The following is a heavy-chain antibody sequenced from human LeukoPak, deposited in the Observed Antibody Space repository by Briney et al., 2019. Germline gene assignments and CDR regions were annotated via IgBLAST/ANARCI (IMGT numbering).Heavy chain of an antibody. V-gene: IGHV4-61*02. CDR2: IYTSGST. CDR3: ARGVNRGRDSDGAFDI. D-gene: IGHD5-24*01. CDR1: RASIISGSYY. J-gene: IGHJ3*02. Sequence: KTSETLSLTCSVSRASIISGSYYWSWIRQPAGKELEWIARIYTSGSTNYNPSLKSRVTISVDTSKNQFYLKVSSVTATDTAVYNCARGVNRGRDSDGAFDIWGQGTMVTVSS.